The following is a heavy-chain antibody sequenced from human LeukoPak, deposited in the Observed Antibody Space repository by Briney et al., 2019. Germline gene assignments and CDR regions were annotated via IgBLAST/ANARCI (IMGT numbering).Heavy chain of an antibody. CDR3: ARSPGYSSGWYWYFDL. J-gene: IGHJ2*01. CDR2: INYSGST. V-gene: IGHV4-39*01. D-gene: IGHD6-19*01. CDR1: GGSISSSSYY. Sequence: PSETLSLTCTVSGGSISSSSYYWGWIRQPPGTGLEWVGSINYSGSTYNNASLKSRVTISVDTSKNQFSLKLSSVTAADTAVYYCARSPGYSSGWYWYFDLWGRGTLVTVSS.